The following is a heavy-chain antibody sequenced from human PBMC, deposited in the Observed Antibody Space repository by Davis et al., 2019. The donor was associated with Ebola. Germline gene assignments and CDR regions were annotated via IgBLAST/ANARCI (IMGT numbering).Heavy chain of an antibody. Sequence: SETLSLTCAVYGGSFSGYYWSWIRQPPGKGLEWIGEINHSGSTNYNPSLKSRVTISVDTSKNQFSLKLSSVTAADTAVYYCARELAHCSGGSCYSGWFDPWGQGTLVTVSS. CDR1: GGSFSGYY. CDR3: ARELAHCSGGSCYSGWFDP. J-gene: IGHJ5*02. CDR2: INHSGST. V-gene: IGHV4-34*01. D-gene: IGHD2-15*01.